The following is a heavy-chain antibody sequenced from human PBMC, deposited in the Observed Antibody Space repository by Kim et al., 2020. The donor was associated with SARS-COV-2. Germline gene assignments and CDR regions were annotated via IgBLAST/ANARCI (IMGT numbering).Heavy chain of an antibody. CDR3: ASGSRSYYHPFDY. V-gene: IGHV4-4*07. Sequence: SETLSLTCSVSGDSISGYFWGWIRQPAGKGLEWIGRIYTDGGTNYNPSLKSRLTMSVDTSKNQFSLKLNSLTAAATAVYSCASGSRSYYHPFDYCAQAIL. CDR2: IYTDGGT. D-gene: IGHD1-26*01. J-gene: IGHJ4*02. CDR1: GDSISGYF.